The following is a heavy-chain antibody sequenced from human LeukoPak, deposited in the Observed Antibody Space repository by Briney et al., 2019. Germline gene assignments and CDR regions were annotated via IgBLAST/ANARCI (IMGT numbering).Heavy chain of an antibody. V-gene: IGHV4-39*07. J-gene: IGHJ5*02. Sequence: PSETLSLTCTVSGGSISSSSYYWGWIRQPPGKGLEWIGSIYYSGSTYYNPSLKSRVTISVDTSKNQFSLKLSSVTAADTAVYYCAREDYGDYGALNWFDPWGQGTLVTVSS. CDR2: IYYSGST. CDR1: GGSISSSSYY. D-gene: IGHD4-17*01. CDR3: AREDYGDYGALNWFDP.